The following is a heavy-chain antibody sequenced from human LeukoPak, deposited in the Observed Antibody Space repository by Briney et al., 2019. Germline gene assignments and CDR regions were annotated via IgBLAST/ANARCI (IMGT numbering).Heavy chain of an antibody. D-gene: IGHD5/OR15-5a*01. CDR1: GFTFSSYA. J-gene: IGHJ5*02. CDR2: ISGSGGST. Sequence: PGGSLRLSCAASGFTFSSYAMSWVRQAPGKGLEWVSAISGSGGSTYYADSVKGRFTISRDNSKNTLYLQMNSLRAEDTAVYYCAKGEVKEVYPTWFDPWGQGTLVTVSS. V-gene: IGHV3-23*01. CDR3: AKGEVKEVYPTWFDP.